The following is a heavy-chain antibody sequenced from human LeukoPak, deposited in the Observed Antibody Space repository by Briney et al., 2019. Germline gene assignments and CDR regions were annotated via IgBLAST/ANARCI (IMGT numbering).Heavy chain of an antibody. D-gene: IGHD3-9*01. CDR3: ARGVDELRYFDWLFPNDYWFDP. CDR1: GGSISSSSYY. V-gene: IGHV4-39*01. J-gene: IGHJ5*02. CDR2: IYYSGTT. Sequence: SETLSLTCTVSGGSISSSSYYWGWIRQPPGKGLEWIGSIYYSGTTYYNPSLKSRVTISVDTSKNQFSLKLSSVTAADTAVYYCARGVDELRYFDWLFPNDYWFDPWGQGTLVTVSS.